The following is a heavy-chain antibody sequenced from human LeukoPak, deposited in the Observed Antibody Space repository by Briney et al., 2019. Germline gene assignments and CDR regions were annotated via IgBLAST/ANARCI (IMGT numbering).Heavy chain of an antibody. D-gene: IGHD5-24*01. CDR2: IYYSGST. CDR3: ARAALENAFDI. J-gene: IGHJ3*02. CDR1: GGSISSYY. Sequence: SETLSLTCTVSGGSISSYYWSWIRQPPGKGLEWIGYIYYSGSTNYNPSLKSRVTISVDTSKNQSSLKLSSVTAADTAVYYCARAALENAFDIWGQGTMVTVSS. V-gene: IGHV4-59*01.